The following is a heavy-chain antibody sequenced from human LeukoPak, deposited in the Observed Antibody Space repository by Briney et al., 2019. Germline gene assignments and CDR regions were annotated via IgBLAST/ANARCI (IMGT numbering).Heavy chain of an antibody. V-gene: IGHV3-53*01. CDR2: LYSGGNT. D-gene: IGHD1-26*01. Sequence: GGSLRLSCAASGFIVSTSYMSWVRRAPGKGLEWVAFLYSGGNTFYADSVKGRFTISRDKSKNTLFLHMNTLRAEDTAIYYCAKDRTVGASYWYFDLWGRGTLVTVSS. CDR1: GFIVSTSY. J-gene: IGHJ2*01. CDR3: AKDRTVGASYWYFDL.